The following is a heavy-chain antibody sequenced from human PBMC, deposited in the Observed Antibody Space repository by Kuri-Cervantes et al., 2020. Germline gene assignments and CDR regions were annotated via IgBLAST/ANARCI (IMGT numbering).Heavy chain of an antibody. CDR3: ALNYDSYSTTPI. CDR1: GGSFSGYY. D-gene: IGHD3-22*01. Sequence: SETLSLTCAVYGGSFSGYYWSWIRQSPGKGLEWIGEINHVRSTNYNPSLKSRVSMSIDTSKNQFSLKLRSVTAADTAVYYCALNYDSYSTTPIWGRGTLVTVSS. V-gene: IGHV4-34*01. CDR2: INHVRST. J-gene: IGHJ2*01.